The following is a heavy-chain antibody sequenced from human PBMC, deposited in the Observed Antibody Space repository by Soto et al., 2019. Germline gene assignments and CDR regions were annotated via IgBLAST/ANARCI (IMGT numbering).Heavy chain of an antibody. CDR2: ISGSGGST. J-gene: IGHJ6*02. CDR1: GFTFSSYA. V-gene: IGHV3-23*01. CDR3: AKEGRSCSGGSCYSERARYV. Sequence: EVQLLESGGGLVQPGGSLRLSCAASGFTFSSYAMSWVRQAPGKGLEWVSAISGSGGSTYYADSVKGRFTISRDNSKNTLYLQMNGLRAEDTAVYYCAKEGRSCSGGSCYSERARYVWGQGTTVTVSS. D-gene: IGHD2-15*01.